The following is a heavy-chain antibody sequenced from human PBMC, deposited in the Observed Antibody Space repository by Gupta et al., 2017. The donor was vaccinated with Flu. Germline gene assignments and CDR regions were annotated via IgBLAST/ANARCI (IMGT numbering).Heavy chain of an antibody. Sequence: MHWVRQAPGKGLEWVAVISYDGSNKYYADSVKGRFTISRDNSKNTLYLQMNSLRAEDTAVYYCAKEYDTGPPPFSYYGMDVWGQGTTVTVSS. D-gene: IGHD1-1*01. CDR2: ISYDGSNK. CDR3: AKEYDTGPPPFSYYGMDV. V-gene: IGHV3-30*18. J-gene: IGHJ6*02.